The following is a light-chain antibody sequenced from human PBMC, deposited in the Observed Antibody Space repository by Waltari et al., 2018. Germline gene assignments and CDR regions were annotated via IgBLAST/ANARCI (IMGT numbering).Light chain of an antibody. V-gene: IGKV3-11*01. J-gene: IGKJ4*01. CDR2: DVS. CDR1: QSVSSH. Sequence: EIVLTQSPATLSLSPGDSAALSCRASQSVSSHLAWYQQKPGQAPRLLIYDVSSRATGIPARFSGSGSGTDFTLTISSLEPEDFAVYYCQQRANWPSLTFGGGTKVEIK. CDR3: QQRANWPSLT.